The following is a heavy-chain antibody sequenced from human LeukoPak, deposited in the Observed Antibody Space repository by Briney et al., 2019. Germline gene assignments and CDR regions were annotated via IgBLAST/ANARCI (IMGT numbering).Heavy chain of an antibody. CDR1: KFTFSKYG. CDR3: AKGGGAAATHLFHY. J-gene: IGHJ4*02. Sequence: PGGSLRLSCAASKFTFSKYGMHWVRQVPGKGLEWVAFIRYDGSNKYYADPVKGRFTISRDNSKNTLYLQMNSLRLEATAGYYCAKGGGAAATHLFHYWGQGILVSVFS. D-gene: IGHD6-13*01. V-gene: IGHV3-30*02. CDR2: IRYDGSNK.